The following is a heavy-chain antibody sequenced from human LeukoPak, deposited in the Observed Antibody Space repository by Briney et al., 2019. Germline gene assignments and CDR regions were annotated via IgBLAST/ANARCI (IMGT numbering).Heavy chain of an antibody. V-gene: IGHV4-59*12. CDR2: IFYSGST. CDR3: ARDGSGSRSFFDY. J-gene: IGHJ4*02. Sequence: SETLSLTCTVSGGSINGYYWSWIRQPPGKGLEWIGYIFYSGSTTYNPSLKSRVTISVDTSKNQFSLKLSSVTAADTAVYYCARDGSGSRSFFDYWGQGTLVTVSS. D-gene: IGHD3-10*01. CDR1: GGSINGYY.